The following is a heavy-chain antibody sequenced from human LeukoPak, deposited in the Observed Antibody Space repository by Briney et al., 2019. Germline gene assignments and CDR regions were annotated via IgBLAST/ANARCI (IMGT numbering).Heavy chain of an antibody. V-gene: IGHV3-30*02. CDR1: GFTFSSYG. Sequence: GGSLRLSCAASGFTFSSYGMHWVRQAPGKGLEWVAFIRYDGSNKYYADSVKGGFTISRDNSKNTLYLQMNSVRAESTAVYYCAKDVLRGYYGSGIYSFDYWGQGTLVTVSS. D-gene: IGHD3-10*01. J-gene: IGHJ4*02. CDR3: AKDVLRGYYGSGIYSFDY. CDR2: IRYDGSNK.